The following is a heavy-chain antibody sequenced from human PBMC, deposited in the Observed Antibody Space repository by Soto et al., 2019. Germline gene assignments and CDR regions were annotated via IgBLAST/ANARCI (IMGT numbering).Heavy chain of an antibody. D-gene: IGHD6-19*01. J-gene: IGHJ4*02. CDR2: ISGSGGST. Sequence: EVQLLESGGGLVQPGGSLRLSCAASGFTFSSYAMSWVRQAPGKGLEWVSAISGSGGSTYYADSVKGRFAISRDNSKNTLYLQMNSLRAEDTAVYYCAKVTGYSSGWYNYWGQGTLVTVSS. CDR3: AKVTGYSSGWYNY. CDR1: GFTFSSYA. V-gene: IGHV3-23*01.